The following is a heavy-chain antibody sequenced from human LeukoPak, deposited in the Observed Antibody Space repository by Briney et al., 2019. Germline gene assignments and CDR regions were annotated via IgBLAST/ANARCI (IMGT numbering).Heavy chain of an antibody. CDR2: IYPGDSDT. CDR3: ARPREEGTAMGLRAFDI. J-gene: IGHJ3*02. CDR1: GYSFTSYW. Sequence: GESLKISCKGSGYSFTSYWIGWVRQMPGEGLEWMGIIYPGDSDTRYSPSFHGQVTISADKSISTAYLQWSSLKASDTAMYYCARPREEGTAMGLRAFDIWGQGTMVTVSS. D-gene: IGHD5-18*01. V-gene: IGHV5-51*01.